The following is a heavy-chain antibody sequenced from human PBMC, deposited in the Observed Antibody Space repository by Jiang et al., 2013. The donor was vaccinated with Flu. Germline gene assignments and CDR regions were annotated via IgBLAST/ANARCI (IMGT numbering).Heavy chain of an antibody. CDR1: GYSISSGYY. CDR3: ARDPDDDCDY. CDR2: IYHSGST. Sequence: GSGLVKPSETLSLTCAVSGYSISSGYYWGWIRQPPGKGLEWIGSIYHSGSTYYNPSLKSRVTISVDTSKNQFSLKLSSVTAADTAVYYCARDPDDDCDYWGQGTLVTVSS. V-gene: IGHV4-38-2*02. J-gene: IGHJ4*02. D-gene: IGHD2-21*02.